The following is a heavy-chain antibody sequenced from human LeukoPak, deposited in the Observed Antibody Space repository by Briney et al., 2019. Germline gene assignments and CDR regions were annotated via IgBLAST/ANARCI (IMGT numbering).Heavy chain of an antibody. CDR1: GGSFSGYY. V-gene: IGHV4-34*01. J-gene: IGHJ4*02. CDR3: ARVGENYYGGRVFDY. Sequence: SETLSLTCAVYGGSFSGYYWSWIRQPPGKGLEWIGEINHSGSTNYNPSLKSRVTISVDTSKNQFSLKLSSVTAADTVVYYCARVGENYYGGRVFDYWGQGTLVTVSS. D-gene: IGHD3-10*01. CDR2: INHSGST.